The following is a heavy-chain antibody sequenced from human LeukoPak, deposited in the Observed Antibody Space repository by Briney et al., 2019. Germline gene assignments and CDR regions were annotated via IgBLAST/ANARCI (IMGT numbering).Heavy chain of an antibody. J-gene: IGHJ1*01. Sequence: GGSLRLSCAASGFTVNSNYMSWVRQAPGRGLEWVSVIYSGGSTYYADSVKGRFTISRDNSKNTLYLQMNSLRAEDTAVYYCASMYFSQYLQHWGQGTLVTVSS. D-gene: IGHD2-8*01. CDR1: GFTVNSNY. CDR3: ASMYFSQYLQH. V-gene: IGHV3-53*01. CDR2: IYSGGST.